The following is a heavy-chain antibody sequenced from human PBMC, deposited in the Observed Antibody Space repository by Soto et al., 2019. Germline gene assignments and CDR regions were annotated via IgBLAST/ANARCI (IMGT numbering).Heavy chain of an antibody. Sequence: SETLSLTCTVSGGSIRDYDLGWIRQSPGKGLEWIGYIYYTGTTKYNPSLKSRITISVDSSKNQFSLKLDSVTAADTAVYYCARLGGYYQAFDSWGQGTLVTVSS. J-gene: IGHJ4*02. CDR3: ARLGGYYQAFDS. CDR1: GGSIRDYD. D-gene: IGHD3-22*01. CDR2: IYYTGTT. V-gene: IGHV4-59*08.